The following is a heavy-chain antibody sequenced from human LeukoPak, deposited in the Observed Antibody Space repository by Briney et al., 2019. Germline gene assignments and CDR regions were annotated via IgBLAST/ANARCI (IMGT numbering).Heavy chain of an antibody. D-gene: IGHD3-3*01. Sequence: ASVKVSCKASGYTFTGHYIHWVRQAPGQGLEWMGWINPNSGGTNYAQKFQGRVTMTRDTSISTAYMELSRLRSDDTAVYYCARGLDFWSGLTTDSAPFYFDYWGQGTLVTVSS. CDR3: ARGLDFWSGLTTDSAPFYFDY. CDR2: INPNSGGT. V-gene: IGHV1-2*02. J-gene: IGHJ4*02. CDR1: GYTFTGHY.